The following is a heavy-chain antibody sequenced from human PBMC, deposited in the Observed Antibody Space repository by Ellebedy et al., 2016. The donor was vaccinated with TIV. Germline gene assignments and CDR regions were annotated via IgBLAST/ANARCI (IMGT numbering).Heavy chain of an antibody. D-gene: IGHD3-16*01. J-gene: IGHJ4*02. V-gene: IGHV3-21*01. CDR1: GFTFSNYS. CDR2: ISSSSSYI. CDR3: ARYLGDDY. Sequence: GESLKISCVASGFTFSNYSMNWVRQAPGKGLEWVSSISSSSSYIYYADSVKGRFTISRDNAKNSLYLQMNSLRAEDTAVYYCARYLGDDYWGQGTLVTVSS.